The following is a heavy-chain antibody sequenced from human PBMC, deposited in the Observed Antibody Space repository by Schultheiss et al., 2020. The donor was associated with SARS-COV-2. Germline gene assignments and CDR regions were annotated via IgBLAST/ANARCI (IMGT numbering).Heavy chain of an antibody. CDR3: ARARLTRRIDS. CDR1: GGSLSGYY. CDR2: LNHSGRT. V-gene: IGHV4-34*01. Sequence: ETLSLTCAVYGGSLSGYYWNWIRQPPGKGLEWLGELNHSGRTNYNPSLKSRVTISVDTSKNQFSLKLSSVTAADTAVYYCARARLTRRIDSWGQGTLVTVSS. J-gene: IGHJ4*02. D-gene: IGHD6-6*01.